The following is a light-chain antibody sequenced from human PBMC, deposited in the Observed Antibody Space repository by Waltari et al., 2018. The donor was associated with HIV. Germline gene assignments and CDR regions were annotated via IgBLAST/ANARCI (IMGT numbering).Light chain of an antibody. Sequence: DIVMTQSPDSLAVLLGERGPTHCTSSQSVLYNSNNNIYLDSYQQKPGQPPTLLIYWASTRESGVPDRFSGSGSGTDFTFTCSSLQAEDVALYCCQQYYSTPWTFGQGTKVEIK. V-gene: IGKV4-1*01. CDR3: QQYYSTPWT. J-gene: IGKJ1*01. CDR2: WAS. CDR1: QSVLYNSNNNIY.